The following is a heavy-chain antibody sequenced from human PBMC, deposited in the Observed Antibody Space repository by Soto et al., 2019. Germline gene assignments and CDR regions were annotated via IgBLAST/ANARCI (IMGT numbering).Heavy chain of an antibody. CDR3: FRDVGD. CDR2: INPNGGST. J-gene: IGHJ4*02. D-gene: IGHD3-3*01. V-gene: IGHV1-46*03. CDR1: GYTFTSQY. Sequence: QVQLVQSGAEVKKPGAPVKVSCKASGYTFTSQYMHWVRQAPGQGLEWMAMINPNGGSTTYAQRFPGRVTLARDTSTSTVDMELSSLRSDDTAVYFCFRDVGDWGQGTLVTVSS.